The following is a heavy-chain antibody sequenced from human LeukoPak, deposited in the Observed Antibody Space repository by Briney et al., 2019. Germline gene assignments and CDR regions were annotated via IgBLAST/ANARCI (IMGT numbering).Heavy chain of an antibody. V-gene: IGHV4-59*01. Sequence: SETLSLTCTVSGGSISSYYWSWIRQPPWKGLEWIGYIYYSGSTNYNPSLKSRVTISVDTSKNQFSLKLSSVTAADTAVYYCAGLYYYYYMDVWGKGTTVTVSS. J-gene: IGHJ6*03. D-gene: IGHD6-19*01. CDR3: AGLYYYYYMDV. CDR2: IYYSGST. CDR1: GGSISSYY.